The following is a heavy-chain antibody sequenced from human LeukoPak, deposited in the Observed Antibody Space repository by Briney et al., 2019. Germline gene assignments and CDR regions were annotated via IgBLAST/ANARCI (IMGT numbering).Heavy chain of an antibody. CDR1: GFTFSSYA. V-gene: IGHV3-64D*09. Sequence: PGGSLRLSCSASGFTFSSYAMHWVRQAPGKGLEHVSTITNSGDSTYYPDSVKGRFTISRDSSKNTLYLQMSSLRVEDTDVYYCVRRVVGGGSPRSFDLWGRGTLVTVSS. D-gene: IGHD3-10*01. CDR2: ITNSGDST. J-gene: IGHJ2*01. CDR3: VRRVVGGGSPRSFDL.